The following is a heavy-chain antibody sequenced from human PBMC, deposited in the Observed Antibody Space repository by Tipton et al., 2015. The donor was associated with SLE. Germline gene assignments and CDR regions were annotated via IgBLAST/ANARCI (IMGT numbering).Heavy chain of an antibody. CDR1: GGSISSNY. CDR3: ARGMVTWRGAIIGVDV. D-gene: IGHD2-21*02. Sequence: LRLSCSVSGGSISSNYWIWIRQPPGKGLEWIGYISDGGGTNHNPSLESRVTISVAPAKNQFSLKLTSVTAPDTAVYYCARGMVTWRGAIIGVDVWGQGTTVNVSS. CDR2: ISDGGGT. V-gene: IGHV4-59*08. J-gene: IGHJ6*02.